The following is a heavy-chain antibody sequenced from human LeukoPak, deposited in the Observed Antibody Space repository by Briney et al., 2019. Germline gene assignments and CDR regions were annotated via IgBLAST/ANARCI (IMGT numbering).Heavy chain of an antibody. D-gene: IGHD1-7*01. CDR2: IYTSGRT. Sequence: SETLSLTCDVSGAFDRKYYWSWIRQAPGKGLEWIGYIYTSGRTNYNPSLDGRVIISLATSKTQFSLSLSSVTAADTAIYYCARLELSWDYHNYFDPWGQGTLVNVSS. CDR1: GAFDRKYY. J-gene: IGHJ5*02. CDR3: ARLELSWDYHNYFDP. V-gene: IGHV4-4*09.